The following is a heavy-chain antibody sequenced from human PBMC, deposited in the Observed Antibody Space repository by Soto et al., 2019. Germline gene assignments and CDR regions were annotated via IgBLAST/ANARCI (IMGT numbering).Heavy chain of an antibody. CDR3: SRCMMVGVWIAPNYYHGVEL. D-gene: IGHD2-8*01. V-gene: IGHV1-18*01. CDR2: ISGYNSNT. CDR1: GYTFSNYG. J-gene: IGHJ6*02. Sequence: QVQLVQSGAEVKKPGASVTVSCKTSGYTFSNYGINWVRQAPGQGLEWRGWISGYNSNTTYAQTVQGRVTMITATSQGTVYMELRSLKSDYTAIYYWSRCMMVGVWIAPNYYHGVELWVQGTTVTVSS.